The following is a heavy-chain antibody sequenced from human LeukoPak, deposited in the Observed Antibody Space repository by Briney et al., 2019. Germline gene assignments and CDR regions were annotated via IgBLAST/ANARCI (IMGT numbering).Heavy chain of an antibody. D-gene: IGHD3-3*01. CDR1: GYTFTSYA. V-gene: IGHV1-3*01. CDR3: ARVPYYDFWSGSIYGMDV. J-gene: IGHJ6*02. Sequence: ASVKVSCKASGYTFTSYATHWVRQAPGQRLEWMGWINAGNGNTKYSQKFQGRVTITRDTSASTAYMEPSSLRSEDTAVYYCARVPYYDFWSGSIYGMDVWGQGTTVTVSS. CDR2: INAGNGNT.